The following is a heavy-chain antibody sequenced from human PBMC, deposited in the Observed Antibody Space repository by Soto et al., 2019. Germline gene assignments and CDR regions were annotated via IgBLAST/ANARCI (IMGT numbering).Heavy chain of an antibody. CDR2: IYYSGST. CDR1: GGSVSSGSYY. V-gene: IGHV4-61*01. CDR3: ARDLEESAFDY. Sequence: QVQLQESGPGLVKPSETLSPTCTVSGGSVSSGSYYWSWIRQPPGKGLEWIGYIYYSGSTNYNPSLKSRVTISVDTSKNQFSLKLSSVTAADTAVYYCARDLEESAFDYWGQGTLVTVSS. J-gene: IGHJ4*02.